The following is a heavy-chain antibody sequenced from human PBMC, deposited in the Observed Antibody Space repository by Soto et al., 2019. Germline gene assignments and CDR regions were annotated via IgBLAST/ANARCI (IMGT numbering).Heavy chain of an antibody. CDR3: ARAVQRYSGGWWGGYYYGMDV. V-gene: IGHV3-7*05. CDR2: IKQDGSEK. J-gene: IGHJ6*02. CDR1: GFTFSSYW. Sequence: VQLVESGGGLVQPGGSLRLSCAASGFTFSSYWMSWVRQAPGKGLEWVANIKQDGSEKYYVDSVKGRFTIARDNAENSMYLQMNSRRAEDTAVYYCARAVQRYSGGWWGGYYYGMDVWGQGTTVTVSS. D-gene: IGHD6-19*01.